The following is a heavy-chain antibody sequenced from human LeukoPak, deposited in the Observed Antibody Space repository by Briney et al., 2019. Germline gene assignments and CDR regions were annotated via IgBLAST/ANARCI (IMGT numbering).Heavy chain of an antibody. CDR2: IYYSGST. V-gene: IGHV4-59*06. CDR1: GGSISSYY. CDR3: ARAPRRQDIVVVPAATYYFDY. J-gene: IGHJ4*02. D-gene: IGHD2-2*01. Sequence: SETLSLTCTVSGGSISSYYWSWIRQHPGKGLEWLGYIYYSGSTYYNPSLKSRVTVSVDTSKNQFSLKLSSVTAADTAVYYCARAPRRQDIVVVPAATYYFDYWGXGTLVTVSS.